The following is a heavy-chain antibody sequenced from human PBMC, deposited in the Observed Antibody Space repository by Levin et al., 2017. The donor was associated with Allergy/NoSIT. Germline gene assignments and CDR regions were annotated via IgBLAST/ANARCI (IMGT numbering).Heavy chain of an antibody. Sequence: GGSLRLSCAASGFIFSNAWMTWVRQAPGKGLEWVGRVKRKTDGGTTDYAAPVKGRFTISRDDSENTLYLQMNSLKTEDTGVYYCTTTVTGGEFDFWGQGTLVTVSS. J-gene: IGHJ4*02. CDR3: TTTVTGGEFDF. CDR2: VKRKTDGGTT. CDR1: GFIFSNAW. D-gene: IGHD4-17*01. V-gene: IGHV3-15*01.